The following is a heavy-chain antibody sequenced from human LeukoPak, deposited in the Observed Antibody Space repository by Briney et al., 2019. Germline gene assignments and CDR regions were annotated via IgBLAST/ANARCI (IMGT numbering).Heavy chain of an antibody. D-gene: IGHD3-10*01. V-gene: IGHV3-23*01. Sequence: PGGSLRLSCAVSGFAFGSEAMSWVRQSPARGLEWVASISPGGGTTYYADYVKGRFTISRDNAKNSLYLQMNSLRAEDTAVYYCAIIGGLYGSGSYYGSRDYWGQGTLVTVSS. J-gene: IGHJ4*02. CDR3: AIIGGLYGSGSYYGSRDY. CDR2: ISPGGGTT. CDR1: GFAFGSEA.